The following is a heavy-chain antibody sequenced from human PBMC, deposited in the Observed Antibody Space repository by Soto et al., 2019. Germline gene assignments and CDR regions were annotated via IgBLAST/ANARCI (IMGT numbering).Heavy chain of an antibody. Sequence: QVQLQESGPGLVKPSQTLSLTCTVSGGSISSGGYYWSWIRQHPGKGLEWIGYTYYSGSTYYNPSLKSRVTISVDTSKNQFSLKLSSVTAADTAVYYCARASPAMVRGDVREWFDPWGQGTLVTVSS. D-gene: IGHD3-10*01. J-gene: IGHJ5*02. V-gene: IGHV4-31*03. CDR3: ARASPAMVRGDVREWFDP. CDR1: GGSISSGGYY. CDR2: TYYSGST.